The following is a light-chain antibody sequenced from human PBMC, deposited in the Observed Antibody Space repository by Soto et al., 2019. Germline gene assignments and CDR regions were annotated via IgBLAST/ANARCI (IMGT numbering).Light chain of an antibody. CDR3: QHYGGTPLT. CDR1: QTVSSSY. Sequence: EIVLTQSPDTLSLSQGESATLFCGASQTVSSSYLAWYQQKPGQAPRLLMSATSKRATGIPDRFSGSGSGTEFTLTISGREAEDFAVFYCQHYGGTPLTFGGGTNVEIK. V-gene: IGKV3-20*01. J-gene: IGKJ4*01. CDR2: ATS.